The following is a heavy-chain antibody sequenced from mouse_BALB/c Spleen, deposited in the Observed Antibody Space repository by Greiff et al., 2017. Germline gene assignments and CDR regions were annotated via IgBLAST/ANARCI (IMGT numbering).Heavy chain of an antibody. Sequence: VESGGGLVKPGGSLKLSCAASGFTFSDYYMYWVRQTPEKRLEWVATISDGGSYTYYPDSVKGRFTISRDNAKNNLYLQMSSLKSEDTAMYYCARDPYTYAMDYWGQGTSVTVSS. D-gene: IGHD2-12*01. CDR2: ISDGGSYT. J-gene: IGHJ4*01. CDR1: GFTFSDYY. CDR3: ARDPYTYAMDY. V-gene: IGHV5-4*02.